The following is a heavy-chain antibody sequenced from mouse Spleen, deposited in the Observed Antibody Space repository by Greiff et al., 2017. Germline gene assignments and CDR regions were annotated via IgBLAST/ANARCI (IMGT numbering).Heavy chain of an antibody. CDR1: GYSITSGYY. CDR3: ARVGIYYYGSRGAY. D-gene: IGHD1-1*01. J-gene: IGHJ3*01. Sequence: EVQLQESGPGLVKPSQSLSLTCSVTGYSITSGYYWNWIRQFPGNKLEWMGYISYDGSNNYNPSLKNRISITRDTSKNQFFLKLNSVTTEDTATYYCARVGIYYYGSRGAYWGQGTLVTVSA. V-gene: IGHV3-6*01. CDR2: ISYDGSN.